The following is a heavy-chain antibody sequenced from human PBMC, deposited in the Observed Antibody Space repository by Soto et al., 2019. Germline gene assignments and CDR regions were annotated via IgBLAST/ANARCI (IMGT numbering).Heavy chain of an antibody. CDR1: GYTFTHYG. J-gene: IGHJ5*01. D-gene: IGHD3-9*01. Sequence: QVQLLQSGAEVKKPGASVKVSCKASGYTFTHYGITWLRQAPGQGPEWMGWISAYNGNSNYAQNLQDRVTMTTDTSTSTAYMELRSLRSDDTAVYYCARPQNAILTDSYTNFFDSWGQGTLVTVSS. CDR2: ISAYNGNS. CDR3: ARPQNAILTDSYTNFFDS. V-gene: IGHV1-18*01.